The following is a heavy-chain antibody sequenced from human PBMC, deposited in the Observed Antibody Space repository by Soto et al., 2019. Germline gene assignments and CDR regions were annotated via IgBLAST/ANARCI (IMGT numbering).Heavy chain of an antibody. CDR3: ARDRSTGGFDS. CDR2: IIPIFGTT. D-gene: IGHD7-27*01. Sequence: QVQLVQSGAEMKKPESSVNVSCKASGGSISNYGVSWVRQAPGQGLEWMGLIIPIFGTTSYAQKFHSRVTITAYKSTSTAYMELTSLRFEDTAVYYCARDRSTGGFDSWGQGTLVIVSS. CDR1: GGSISNYG. V-gene: IGHV1-69*06. J-gene: IGHJ4*02.